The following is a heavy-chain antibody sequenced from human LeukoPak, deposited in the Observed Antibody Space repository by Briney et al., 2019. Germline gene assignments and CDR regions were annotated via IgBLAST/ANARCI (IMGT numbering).Heavy chain of an antibody. J-gene: IGHJ4*02. V-gene: IGHV3-7*01. CDR3: ARDRSVTYYDFWSGYLDHYFDY. CDR2: IKQDGSEK. Sequence: GGSLRLSCAASGFTFSSYWMSWVRQAPGKGLEWVANIKQDGSEKYYVDSVKGRFTISRDNAKNSLYPQMNSLRAEDTAVYYCARDRSVTYYDFWSGYLDHYFDYWGQGTLVTVSS. D-gene: IGHD3-3*01. CDR1: GFTFSSYW.